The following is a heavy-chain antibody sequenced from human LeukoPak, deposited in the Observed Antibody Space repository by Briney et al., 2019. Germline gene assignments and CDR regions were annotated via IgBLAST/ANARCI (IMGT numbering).Heavy chain of an antibody. CDR1: GGSISSGDYY. J-gene: IGHJ6*02. V-gene: IGHV4-30-4*01. D-gene: IGHD2-2*01. CDR3: AREVVVPALYYYYGMDV. Sequence: PSQTLSLTCTVSGGSISSGDYYWSWIRQPPGKGLEWIGYIYYSGSTYYNPSLKSRVTISVDTSKNQFSLKLSSVTAADTAVYYCAREVVVPALYYYYGMDVWGQGTTVTVSS. CDR2: IYYSGST.